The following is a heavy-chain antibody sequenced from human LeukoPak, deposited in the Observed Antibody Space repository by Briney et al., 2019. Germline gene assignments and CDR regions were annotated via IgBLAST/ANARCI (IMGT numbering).Heavy chain of an antibody. D-gene: IGHD3-22*01. J-gene: IGHJ4*02. V-gene: IGHV3-30-3*01. Sequence: GGSLRLSCAASGFTFSSYAMHWVRQAPGKGLEWVAVISYDGSNKYYADSVKGRFTISRDNSKNTLYLQMNSLRAEDTAVYYCADGPGPDDSSGYFDYWGQGTLVTVSS. CDR3: ADGPGPDDSSGYFDY. CDR2: ISYDGSNK. CDR1: GFTFSSYA.